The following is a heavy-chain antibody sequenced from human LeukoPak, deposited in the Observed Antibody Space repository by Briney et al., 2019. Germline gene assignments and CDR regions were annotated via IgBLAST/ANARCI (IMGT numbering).Heavy chain of an antibody. CDR1: GFTFSSYA. J-gene: IGHJ4*02. V-gene: IGHV3-23*01. CDR3: AKDMGIAVAPDY. Sequence: RSGGSLRLSCAASGFTFSSYAMSWVRQAPGKGLEWVSAISGSGGSTYYADSVKGRFTISRDNSKNTLYLQMNSLRAEDTAVYYCAKDMGIAVAPDYWGQGTLVTVSS. D-gene: IGHD6-19*01. CDR2: ISGSGGST.